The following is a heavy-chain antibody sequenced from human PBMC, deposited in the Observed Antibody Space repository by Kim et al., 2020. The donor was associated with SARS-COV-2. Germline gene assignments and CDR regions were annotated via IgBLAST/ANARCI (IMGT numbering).Heavy chain of an antibody. CDR2: MWYDGSNK. J-gene: IGHJ6*02. CDR3: ARGSYQSYGVWSGNSDSMDV. Sequence: GGSLRLSCAASGFTFSSYGMHWVRQAPGKGLEWVAVMWYDGSNKYFADSVRGRFTISRDNSKNTLYLQMNSLRAEDTAMYYCARGSYQSYGVWSGNSDSMDVWGQGTTVTVSS. CDR1: GFTFSSYG. D-gene: IGHD3-3*01. V-gene: IGHV3-33*01.